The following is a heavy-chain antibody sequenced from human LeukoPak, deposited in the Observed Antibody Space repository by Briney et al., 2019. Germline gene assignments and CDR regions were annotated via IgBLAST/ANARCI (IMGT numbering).Heavy chain of an antibody. CDR1: GFNFNTYT. CDR2: INDDTP. CDR3: AKTDNKYDSRLILN. V-gene: IGHV3-23*01. J-gene: IGHJ4*02. D-gene: IGHD3-22*01. Sequence: GGSLRLSCTTSGFNFNTYTMSWVRQSPGKGLEWVSAINDDTPYYTDSVKGRFTVSRDKSKDTLYLQLSRLRAEDTAMYYCAKTDNKYDSRLILNWGQGTQVTVSS.